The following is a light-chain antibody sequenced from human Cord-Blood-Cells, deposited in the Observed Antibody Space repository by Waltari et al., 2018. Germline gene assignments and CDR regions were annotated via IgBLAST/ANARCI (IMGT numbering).Light chain of an antibody. J-gene: IGKJ3*01. CDR1: QSISSY. CDR2: AAS. Sequence: DIQMTQYPASLSASVGDRVTSTCRASQSISSYLNWYQQDPGKAHKLLIYAASSLQSGVPSRFSVSGSGTDFTLTISSLQPEDFATYYCQRSYSTPGRGCTFGPGTKVDIK. V-gene: IGKV1-39*01. CDR3: QRSYSTPGRGCT.